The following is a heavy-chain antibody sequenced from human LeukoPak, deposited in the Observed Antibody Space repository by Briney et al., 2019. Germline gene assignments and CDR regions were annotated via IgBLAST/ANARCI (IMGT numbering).Heavy chain of an antibody. J-gene: IGHJ4*02. V-gene: IGHV1-2*06. CDR1: GYTFTDYY. CDR2: INPNSGDT. CDR3: ARDSRVADDY. D-gene: IGHD2-15*01. Sequence: ASVKVSCKASGYTFTDYYMHWVRQAPGKGLEWMGRINPNSGDTSFAQKFRGRVTMTRDTSVNTAYMELGRLTSDDTAIYYCARDSRVADDYWGQGTLVTVSS.